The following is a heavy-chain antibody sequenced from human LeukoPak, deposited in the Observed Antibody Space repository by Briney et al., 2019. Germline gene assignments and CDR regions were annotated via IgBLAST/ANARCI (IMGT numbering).Heavy chain of an antibody. CDR1: GFTFRSYA. V-gene: IGHV3-33*06. Sequence: GGSLRLSCAASGFTFRSYAMHWVRQGPGKGLEWVATIWYDGSNTDYADSVKGRFIISRDTSKNTLYLQMNSLRAEDTAVYYCAKDLHSGYDNYYFDYWGQGTLVTVSS. J-gene: IGHJ4*02. CDR2: IWYDGSNT. D-gene: IGHD5-12*01. CDR3: AKDLHSGYDNYYFDY.